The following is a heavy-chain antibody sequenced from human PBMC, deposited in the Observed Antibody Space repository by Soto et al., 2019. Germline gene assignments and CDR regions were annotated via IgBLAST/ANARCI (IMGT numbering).Heavy chain of an antibody. Sequence: GASVKVSCKASGYTFSSYGISWVRQAPGQGLEWMGWISEYKGNTKYAQKLQGRVTMTTDTSTSTAYMELRSLRSDDTAVYYCARLVRNCFNGVCYEWFDPWGQGTLVTAPQ. V-gene: IGHV1-18*04. CDR1: GYTFSSYG. CDR2: ISEYKGNT. J-gene: IGHJ5*02. CDR3: ARLVRNCFNGVCYEWFDP. D-gene: IGHD2-8*01.